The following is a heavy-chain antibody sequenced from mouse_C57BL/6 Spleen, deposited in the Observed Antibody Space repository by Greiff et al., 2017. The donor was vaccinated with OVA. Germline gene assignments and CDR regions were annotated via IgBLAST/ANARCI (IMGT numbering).Heavy chain of an antibody. Sequence: QVQLQQPGAELVKPGASVKMSCKASGYTFTSYWITWVKQRPGQGLEWIGDIYPGSGSTNYNEKFKSKATLTVDTSSSTAYMQLSSLTSEDSAVYYCARERVYYDYDGSPMDYWGQGTSVTVSS. CDR1: GYTFTSYW. J-gene: IGHJ4*01. V-gene: IGHV1-55*01. D-gene: IGHD2-4*01. CDR3: ARERVYYDYDGSPMDY. CDR2: IYPGSGST.